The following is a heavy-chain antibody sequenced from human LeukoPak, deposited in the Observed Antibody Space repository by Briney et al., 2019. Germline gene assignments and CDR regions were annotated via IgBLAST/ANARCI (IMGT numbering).Heavy chain of an antibody. CDR1: GFTFSSYS. V-gene: IGHV3-30-3*01. CDR2: XSYDGSNK. D-gene: IGHD1-26*01. CDR3: ARDKAKVGATNFDY. Sequence: GGSLRLSCAASGFTFSSYSMHWVRQAPGKGLXXXXXXSYDGSNKYYADSVKGRFTISRDNSKKTLYLQMNSLRAEDTAVYYCARDKAKVGATNFDYWGQGTLVTVSS. J-gene: IGHJ4*02.